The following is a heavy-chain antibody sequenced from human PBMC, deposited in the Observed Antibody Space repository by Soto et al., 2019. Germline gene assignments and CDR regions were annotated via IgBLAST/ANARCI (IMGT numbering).Heavy chain of an antibody. J-gene: IGHJ4*02. D-gene: IGHD3-22*01. CDR3: AKGIRSMIVVVRNDY. CDR2: ISGSGGSA. V-gene: IGHV3-23*01. Sequence: GGSLRLSCAASGFTFSSYAMSWVRQAPGKGLEWVSAISGSGGSAYYADSVKGRFTISRDNSKNTLYLQMNSLRAEDTAVYYCAKGIRSMIVVVRNDYWGQGTLVTVSS. CDR1: GFTFSSYA.